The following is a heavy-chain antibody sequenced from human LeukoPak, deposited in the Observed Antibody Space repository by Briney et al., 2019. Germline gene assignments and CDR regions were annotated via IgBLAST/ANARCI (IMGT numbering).Heavy chain of an antibody. D-gene: IGHD3-10*01. V-gene: IGHV3-30*18. J-gene: IGHJ4*02. Sequence: GGSLRLSCAASGFTFSSYGMHWVRQAPGKGPEWVAVISYDGSNKYYADSVKGRFTISRDNSKNTLYLQMNSLRAEDTAVYYCAKDSRLPLLWFGELLSQFDYWGQGTLVTVSS. CDR2: ISYDGSNK. CDR3: AKDSRLPLLWFGELLSQFDY. CDR1: GFTFSSYG.